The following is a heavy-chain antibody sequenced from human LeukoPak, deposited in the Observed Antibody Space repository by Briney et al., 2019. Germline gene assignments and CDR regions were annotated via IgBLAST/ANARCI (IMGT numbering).Heavy chain of an antibody. V-gene: IGHV3-23*01. J-gene: IGHJ4*02. CDR2: ISGSGGST. CDR1: GFTFSSFA. D-gene: IGHD5-24*01. Sequence: PGGSLRLSCAASGFTFSSFAMSWVRQAPGKGLEWVSTISGSGGSTYYADSVKGRFTISRDNSKNTLYLQMNSLRAEDTAVYYCAKFREALYYFDYWGQGTLVTVSP. CDR3: AKFREALYYFDY.